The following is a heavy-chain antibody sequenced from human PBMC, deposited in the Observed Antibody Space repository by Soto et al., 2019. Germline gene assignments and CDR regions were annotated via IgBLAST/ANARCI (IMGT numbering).Heavy chain of an antibody. CDR3: ARRYCTKGVCYDYYYCMDV. Sequence: PGGSLRLSSATFRFAFSSSSMTWVRQAPGKRVECVSSISATGDYIDYGDSLKGRFTISRDNSKNTLYLQMNSLRAEDKAVYYCARRYCTKGVCYDYYYCMDVWGQGTTFTVSS. J-gene: IGHJ6*02. V-gene: IGHV3-21*01. CDR1: RFAFSSSS. CDR2: ISATGDYI. D-gene: IGHD2-8*01.